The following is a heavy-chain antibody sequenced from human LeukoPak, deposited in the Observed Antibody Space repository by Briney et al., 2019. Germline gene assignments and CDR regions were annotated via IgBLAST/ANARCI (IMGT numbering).Heavy chain of an antibody. CDR1: GFTVSSNY. Sequence: GGSLRLSCAASGFTVSSNYMSWVRQAPGKGLEWVSYISSSSSTIYYADSVKGRFTISRDNAKNSLYLQMNSLRAEDTAVYYCARDQPVADDYWGQGTLVTVSS. J-gene: IGHJ4*02. CDR2: ISSSSSTI. V-gene: IGHV3-48*04. D-gene: IGHD6-19*01. CDR3: ARDQPVADDY.